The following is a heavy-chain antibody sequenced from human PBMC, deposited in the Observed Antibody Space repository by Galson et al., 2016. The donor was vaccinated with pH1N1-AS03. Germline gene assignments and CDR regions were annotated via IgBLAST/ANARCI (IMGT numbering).Heavy chain of an antibody. Sequence: SLRLSCAASGFTFRTYGMNWVRQAPGKGLEWVSSISSSSSYIYYADSVKGRFTISIDNARNSLYLQMNSLRAEDTAVYYCARRSAAVSGTGCVDVWGQGTTVTVSS. CDR1: GFTFRTYG. J-gene: IGHJ6*02. D-gene: IGHD6-19*01. CDR3: ARRSAAVSGTGCVDV. CDR2: ISSSSSYI. V-gene: IGHV3-21*01.